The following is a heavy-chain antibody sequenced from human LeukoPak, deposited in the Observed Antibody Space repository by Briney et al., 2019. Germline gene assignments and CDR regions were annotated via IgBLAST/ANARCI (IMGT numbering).Heavy chain of an antibody. J-gene: IGHJ4*02. V-gene: IGHV1-2*02. Sequence: ASVKVSCKASGYTFTGYYMHWVRQAPGQGLEWMGWINPNSGGTNYAQKFQGRVTTTRDTSISTACMELSRLRSDYTAVYYCSRDRIGYCYDSSGRIDYWGQGTLVTVSS. CDR3: SRDRIGYCYDSSGRIDY. CDR2: INPNSGGT. D-gene: IGHD3-22*01. CDR1: GYTFTGYY.